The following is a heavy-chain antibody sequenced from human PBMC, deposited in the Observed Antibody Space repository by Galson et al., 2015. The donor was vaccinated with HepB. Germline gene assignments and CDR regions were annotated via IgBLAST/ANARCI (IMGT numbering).Heavy chain of an antibody. Sequence: TLSLTCTVSGGSISSYYWSWIRQPPGKGLEWIGYIYYSGSTNYNPSLKSRVTISVDTSKNQFSLKLGSVTAADTAVYYCARESIAAPYYYYYYMDVWGKGTTVTVSS. D-gene: IGHD6-6*01. CDR1: GGSISSYY. V-gene: IGHV4-59*01. CDR2: IYYSGST. J-gene: IGHJ6*03. CDR3: ARESIAAPYYYYYYMDV.